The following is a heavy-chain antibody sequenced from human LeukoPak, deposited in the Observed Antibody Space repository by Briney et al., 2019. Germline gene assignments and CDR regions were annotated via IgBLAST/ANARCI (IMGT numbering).Heavy chain of an antibody. Sequence: GGSLRLSCAASGFTLSNAWMHWVRQPPGKGLVWVSRINSDGSSTTYADSVKGRFTISRDNAKNTLYLQMNSLRAEDTAVYYCAKGPLGVTFAYWGQGTLVTVSS. V-gene: IGHV3-74*01. CDR1: GFTLSNAW. D-gene: IGHD1-26*01. CDR2: INSDGSST. J-gene: IGHJ4*02. CDR3: AKGPLGVTFAY.